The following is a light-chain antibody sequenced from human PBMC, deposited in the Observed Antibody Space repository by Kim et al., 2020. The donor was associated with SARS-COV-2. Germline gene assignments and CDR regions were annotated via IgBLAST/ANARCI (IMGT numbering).Light chain of an antibody. V-gene: IGLV1-44*01. CDR3: AAWDDSLNGGV. CDR1: SSNIGSNT. J-gene: IGLJ2*01. CDR2: SNN. Sequence: QSVLTQPPSASGTPGQRVTISCSGSSSNIGSNTVNWYQQLPGTAPKLLIYSNNQRPSGVPDRFSGSKSGTSASLAISGLQSEDEADYHCAAWDDSLNGGVFGGGTQLTVL.